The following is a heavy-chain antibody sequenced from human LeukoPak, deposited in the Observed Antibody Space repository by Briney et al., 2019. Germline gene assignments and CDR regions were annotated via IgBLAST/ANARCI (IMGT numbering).Heavy chain of an antibody. CDR1: GGSISSYY. D-gene: IGHD3-3*01. Sequence: SETLSLTCTVSGGSISSYYWSWIRQPPGKGLEWIGYIYYSGSTNYNPSLKSRVTISVDTSKNQFSLKLSSVTAADTAVYYCARDQGITIFGSGAFDIWGQGTMVTVSS. J-gene: IGHJ3*02. CDR3: ARDQGITIFGSGAFDI. CDR2: IYYSGST. V-gene: IGHV4-59*01.